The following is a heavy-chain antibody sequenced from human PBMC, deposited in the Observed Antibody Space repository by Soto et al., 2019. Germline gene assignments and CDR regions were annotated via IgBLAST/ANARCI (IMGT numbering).Heavy chain of an antibody. CDR3: AREGLYENWFDP. V-gene: IGHV1-2*04. J-gene: IGHJ5*02. CDR1: GHTFTGYY. Sequence: QVQLVQSGAEVKKPGASVKVSCKASGHTFTGYYMHWVRQAPGQGLEWMGWINPNSGGTNYAQKFQGWVSMTRDTSINTAYMELSRLRSDDTAVYYCAREGLYENWFDPWGQGTLVTVSS. CDR2: INPNSGGT. D-gene: IGHD3-16*01.